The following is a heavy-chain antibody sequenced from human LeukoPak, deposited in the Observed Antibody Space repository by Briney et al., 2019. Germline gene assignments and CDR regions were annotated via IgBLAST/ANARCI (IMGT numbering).Heavy chain of an antibody. CDR2: ISSDGTYT. CDR3: AKVSYDYGDYVDAFDI. V-gene: IGHV3-74*01. CDR1: GFTFSSHL. J-gene: IGHJ3*02. D-gene: IGHD4-17*01. Sequence: GGSLRLSCAASGFTFSSHLMHWVRQAPGKGLVWVSRISSDGTYTNYADSVRGRFTISRDNAKNTLYLQMNSLRAEDTAVYYCAKVSYDYGDYVDAFDIWGQGTMVTVSS.